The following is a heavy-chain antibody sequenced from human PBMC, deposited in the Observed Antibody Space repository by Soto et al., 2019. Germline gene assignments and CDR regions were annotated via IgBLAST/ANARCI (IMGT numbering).Heavy chain of an antibody. CDR3: ARHGLGLDY. Sequence: ASVKVSCKASGGTFSSYAISWVRQAPGQGLEWMGGIIPIFGTANYNPSLKSRVTISVDRSKNQFSLKLSSVTAADTAVYYCARHGLGLDYWGQGTLVTVS. D-gene: IGHD1-26*01. V-gene: IGHV1-69*06. J-gene: IGHJ4*02. CDR2: IIPIFGTA. CDR1: GGTFSSYA.